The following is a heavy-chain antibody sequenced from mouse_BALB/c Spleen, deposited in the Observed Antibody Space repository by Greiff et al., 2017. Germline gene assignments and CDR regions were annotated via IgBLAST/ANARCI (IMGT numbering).Heavy chain of an antibody. CDR3: ASGGTYDGYYEAWFAY. CDR2: ISTYYGNT. Sequence: QVQLQQSGPELVRPGVSVKISCKGSGYTFTDYAMHWVKQSHAKSLEWIGVISTYYGNTNYNQKFKGKATMTVDKSSSTAYMELARLTSEDSAIYYCASGGTYDGYYEAWFAYWGQGTLVTVSA. D-gene: IGHD2-3*01. CDR1: GYTFTDYA. V-gene: IGHV1-67*01. J-gene: IGHJ3*01.